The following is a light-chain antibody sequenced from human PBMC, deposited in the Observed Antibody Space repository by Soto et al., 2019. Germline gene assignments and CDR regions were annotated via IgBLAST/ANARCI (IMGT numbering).Light chain of an antibody. J-gene: IGLJ1*01. V-gene: IGLV2-14*01. CDR1: SSDVCGYNY. CDR3: SSYTSSSTPYYV. CDR2: DVS. Sequence: QSVLTQPASLSGSPGQSITISCTGTSSDVCGYNYVSWYQQHPGKAPKLMIYDVSNRPSGVSNLFSGSKSGNAASLTISGLQAEDEADYYCSSYTSSSTPYYVFGTGTKVTVL.